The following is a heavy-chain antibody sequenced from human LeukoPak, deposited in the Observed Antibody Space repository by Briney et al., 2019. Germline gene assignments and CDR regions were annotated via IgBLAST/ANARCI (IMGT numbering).Heavy chain of an antibody. CDR2: IWYDGSNK. Sequence: GGSLRLSCAASGFTFSSYGMHWVRQAPGKGLEWVAVIWYDGSNKYYADSVKGRFTTSRDNSKNTLYLQMNSLRAEDTAVYYCATAGVIGSSGYYRRNFDYWGQGTLVTVSS. V-gene: IGHV3-33*01. J-gene: IGHJ4*02. CDR1: GFTFSSYG. D-gene: IGHD3-22*01. CDR3: ATAGVIGSSGYYRRNFDY.